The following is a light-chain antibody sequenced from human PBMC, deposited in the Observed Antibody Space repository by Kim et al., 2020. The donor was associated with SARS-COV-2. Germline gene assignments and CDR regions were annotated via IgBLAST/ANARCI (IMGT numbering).Light chain of an antibody. CDR1: QTVSNK. CDR3: QQFKDWPPLT. J-gene: IGKJ4*01. V-gene: IGKV3D-15*01. Sequence: SPGERVTLSCRASQTVSNKFACYQQQPRQAPSLLIYDASSRAAGIPARFRGRGSGTEFTLSITSLQPEDASVYYCQQFKDWPPLTFGGGTKVDIK. CDR2: DAS.